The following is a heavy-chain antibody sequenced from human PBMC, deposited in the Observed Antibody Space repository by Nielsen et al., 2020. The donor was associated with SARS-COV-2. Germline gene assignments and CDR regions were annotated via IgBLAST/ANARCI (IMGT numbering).Heavy chain of an antibody. CDR3: SLDTSSESG. V-gene: IGHV4-38-2*02. J-gene: IGHJ4*02. CDR2: INHSGST. CDR1: GYSISSGYY. Sequence: SETLSLTCTVSGYSISSGYYWSWIRQAPGKGLEWIGEINHSGSTNYNPSLKSRVTMSLDTSKNQFSLRLGSVTAADTAVYYYSLDTSSESGWGPGTLVTVSP. D-gene: IGHD2-2*01.